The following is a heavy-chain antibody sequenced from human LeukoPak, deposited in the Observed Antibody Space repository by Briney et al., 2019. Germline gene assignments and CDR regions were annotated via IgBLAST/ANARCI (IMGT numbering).Heavy chain of an antibody. CDR1: GYTFTGYY. V-gene: IGHV1-2*02. CDR3: ARGYDMITFGGVIAASDY. CDR2: INPNSGGT. D-gene: IGHD3-16*02. Sequence: ASVKVSCKTSGYTFTGYYMHWVRQAPGQGLEWMGWINPNSGGTNYAQKFQGRVTMTRDTSISTAYMELSRLRSDDTAVYYCARGYDMITFGGVIAASDYWGQGTLVTVSS. J-gene: IGHJ4*02.